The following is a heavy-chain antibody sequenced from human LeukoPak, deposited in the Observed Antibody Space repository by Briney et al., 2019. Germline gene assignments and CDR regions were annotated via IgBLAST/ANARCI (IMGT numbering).Heavy chain of an antibody. J-gene: IGHJ4*02. Sequence: GGSLRLSCAASGFTFSSYEMTWVRQAPGKGLEWVSYISSSGSTIYYADSVKGRFTISRDNAKNSLYLQMNSLRAEDTAVYYCARGGPAAGRFDYWGQGTLVTVSS. D-gene: IGHD6-13*01. CDR1: GFTFSSYE. V-gene: IGHV3-48*03. CDR2: ISSSGSTI. CDR3: ARGGPAAGRFDY.